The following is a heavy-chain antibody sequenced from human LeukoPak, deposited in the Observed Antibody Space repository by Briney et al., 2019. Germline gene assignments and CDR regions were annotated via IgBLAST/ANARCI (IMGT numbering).Heavy chain of an antibody. CDR1: GGSVTSTNW. Sequence: PSGTLSLTCGVSGGSVTSTNWWTWVRQPPGKGLEWIGVVHLDGRTYYNPSLKSRVTISVDTSKNQFSLKLSSVTAADTAVYYCARQNGIAAAGSSWFDPWGQGTLVTV. CDR2: VHLDGRT. V-gene: IGHV4-4*02. J-gene: IGHJ5*02. D-gene: IGHD6-13*01. CDR3: ARQNGIAAAGSSWFDP.